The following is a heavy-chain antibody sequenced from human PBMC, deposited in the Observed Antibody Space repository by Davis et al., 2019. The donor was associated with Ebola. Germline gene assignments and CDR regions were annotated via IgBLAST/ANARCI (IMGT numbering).Heavy chain of an antibody. V-gene: IGHV5-10-1*01. Sequence: KVSCKGSGYSFTSYWISWVRQMPGKGLEWMGRIDPSDSYTNYSPSFQGHVTISADKSISTAYLQWSSLKASDTAMYYCARCASSLIDYYYYGMDVWGQGTTVTVSS. CDR3: ARCASSLIDYYYYGMDV. D-gene: IGHD6-13*01. CDR1: GYSFTSYW. J-gene: IGHJ6*02. CDR2: IDPSDSYT.